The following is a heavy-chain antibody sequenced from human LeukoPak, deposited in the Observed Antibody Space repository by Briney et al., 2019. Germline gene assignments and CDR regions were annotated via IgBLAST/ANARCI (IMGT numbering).Heavy chain of an antibody. CDR3: ARASGSHKRFDP. Sequence: ASVKVSCKASGYTFTGYYMHWVRQAPEQGLEWMGWINPNSGGTNYAQKFQGRVTMTRDTSISTAYMELSRLRSDDTAVYYCARASGSHKRFDPWGQGTLVTVSS. D-gene: IGHD1-26*01. V-gene: IGHV1-2*02. CDR2: INPNSGGT. CDR1: GYTFTGYY. J-gene: IGHJ5*02.